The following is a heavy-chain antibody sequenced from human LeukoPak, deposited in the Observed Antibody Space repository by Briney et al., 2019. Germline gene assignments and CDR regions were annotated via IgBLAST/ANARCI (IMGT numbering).Heavy chain of an antibody. CDR2: ISYDGSNK. Sequence: PGRSLRLSCAASGFTFSSYAMHWVRQAPGKGLEWVAVISYDGSNKYYADSVKGRFTISRDNPKNTLYLQMNSLRAEDTAVYYCARDMGYYEARQGDAFDIWGQGTMVTVSS. CDR1: GFTFSSYA. D-gene: IGHD3-22*01. CDR3: ARDMGYYEARQGDAFDI. V-gene: IGHV3-30*01. J-gene: IGHJ3*02.